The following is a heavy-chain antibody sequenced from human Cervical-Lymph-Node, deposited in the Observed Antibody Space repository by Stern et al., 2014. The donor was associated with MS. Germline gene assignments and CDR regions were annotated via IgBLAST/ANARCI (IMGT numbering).Heavy chain of an antibody. V-gene: IGHV1-2*06. CDR1: GYSFTGYY. J-gene: IGHJ6*02. CDR2: IDPNSGGA. CDR3: ARQYCSGGKCHSSAYNYNGMDV. D-gene: IGHD2-15*01. Sequence: VQLVQSGAEVKKPGASVKVSCKASGYSFTGYYIHWVRRAPGQGLEWMGRIDPNSGGANYAQRFQGGFTLTRDTSISTTYMELDSLRSDDTAIYYCARQYCSGGKCHSSAYNYNGMDVWGQGTTVTVSS.